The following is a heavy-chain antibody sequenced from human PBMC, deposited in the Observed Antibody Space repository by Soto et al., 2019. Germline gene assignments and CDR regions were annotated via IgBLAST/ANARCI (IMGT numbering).Heavy chain of an antibody. V-gene: IGHV4-4*02. J-gene: IGHJ3*02. CDR3: ARNGGLSFLVRRRLLRSLDI. D-gene: IGHD2-21*02. CDR2: IYHVGST. CDR1: GGSISSSNW. Sequence: SETLSLTCAVSGGSISSSNWWSWVRQPPGKGLEWIGEIYHVGSTNYNPSLKSRVTISVGTSKNQFSLKLTSVTAADTAVYYCARNGGLSFLVRRRLLRSLDISYQATMGT.